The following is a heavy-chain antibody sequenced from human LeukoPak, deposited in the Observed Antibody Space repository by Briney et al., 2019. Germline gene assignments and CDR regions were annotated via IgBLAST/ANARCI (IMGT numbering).Heavy chain of an antibody. CDR3: ARDGPYYDVLTGYPPFDS. J-gene: IGHJ4*02. D-gene: IGHD3-9*01. CDR2: ISGSGGST. Sequence: PGGSLRLSCAASGFTFSSYAMSWVRQAPGKGLEWVSAISGSGGSTYYADSVKGRFTISRDSSKNTLYLQMNSLRAEDTAVYYCARDGPYYDVLTGYPPFDSWGQGALVTVSS. V-gene: IGHV3-23*01. CDR1: GFTFSSYA.